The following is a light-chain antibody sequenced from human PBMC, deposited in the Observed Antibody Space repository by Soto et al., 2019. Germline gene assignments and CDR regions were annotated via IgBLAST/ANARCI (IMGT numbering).Light chain of an antibody. CDR3: SSYTSSVTVV. CDR2: EVS. J-gene: IGLJ2*01. Sequence: QSVLTQPASVSGSPGQSITISCTGTSSDVGAYSYVSWYQQHPGKAPKLMIYEVSNRPSGVSNRFSGSKSGNTASLTISGLQAEDEAYYYCSSYTSSVTVVFGGGTKLTVL. CDR1: SSDVGAYSY. V-gene: IGLV2-14*01.